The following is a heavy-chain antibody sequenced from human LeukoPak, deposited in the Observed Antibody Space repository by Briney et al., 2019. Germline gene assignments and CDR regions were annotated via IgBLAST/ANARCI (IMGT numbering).Heavy chain of an antibody. CDR1: GGSISRYY. D-gene: IGHD3-3*01. CDR2: IYYSGST. V-gene: IGHV4-59*01. Sequence: SETLSLTCTVSGGSISRYYWSWIRQPPGTGLEWIGYIYYSGSTNYNPSLKSRVTISVDTSKNQFSLKLSSVTAADTAVYYCARDEIWEWGRVGFDYWGQGTLVTVSS. J-gene: IGHJ4*02. CDR3: ARDEIWEWGRVGFDY.